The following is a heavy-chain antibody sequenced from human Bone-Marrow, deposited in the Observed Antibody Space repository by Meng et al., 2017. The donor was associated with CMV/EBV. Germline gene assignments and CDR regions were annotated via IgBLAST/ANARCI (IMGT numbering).Heavy chain of an antibody. V-gene: IGHV4-61*01. D-gene: IGHD2-2*01. J-gene: IGHJ6*02. CDR2: IYYSGST. CDR3: ASSSIGGMDV. CDR1: GGSVSSGSYY. Sequence: SETLSLTCTVSGGSVSSGSYYWSWIRQPPGTGLEWIGYIYYSGSTNYNPSLKSRVTISVDTSKNQFSLKLSSVTAADTAVYYCASSSIGGMDVWGQGPTVTVSS.